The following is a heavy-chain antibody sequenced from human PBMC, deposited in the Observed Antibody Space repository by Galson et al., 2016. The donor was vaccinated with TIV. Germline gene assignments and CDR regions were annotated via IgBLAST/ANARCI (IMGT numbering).Heavy chain of an antibody. J-gene: IGHJ4*02. CDR3: ARSVRGPYYYDSTGYPYYFDY. D-gene: IGHD3-22*01. CDR1: SGSISSGNSY. V-gene: IGHV4-61*10. Sequence: ETLSLTCTVSSGSISSGNSYWSWIRQPAGKGLEWIGRIHSTGSTNYNPSLKSRLTISVDTSKNQFSLKLTPVTAADTAVYYCARSVRGPYYYDSTGYPYYFDYWGQGTLVTVSS. CDR2: IHSTGST.